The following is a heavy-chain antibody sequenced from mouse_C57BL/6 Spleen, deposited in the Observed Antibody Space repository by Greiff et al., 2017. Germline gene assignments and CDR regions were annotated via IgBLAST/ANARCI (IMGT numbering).Heavy chain of an antibody. Sequence: QVQLQQSGPELVKPGASVKISCKASGYAFSSSWMNWVKQRPGKGLEWIGRIYPGDGDTSYNGKFKGKATLTADKSSSTAYMQLSSLTSEDSAVYFCARSLMSTVVALEYYFDYWGQGTTLTVSS. CDR3: ARSLMSTVVALEYYFDY. CDR1: GYAFSSSW. V-gene: IGHV1-82*01. CDR2: IYPGDGDT. D-gene: IGHD1-1*01. J-gene: IGHJ2*01.